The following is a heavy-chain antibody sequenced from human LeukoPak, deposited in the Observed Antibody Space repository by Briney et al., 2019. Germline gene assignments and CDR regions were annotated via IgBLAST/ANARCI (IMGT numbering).Heavy chain of an antibody. CDR3: ARVGDCSSTSCYGGIDY. Sequence: SQTLSLTCAISGDSVSSNSAAWNWIRQSPSRGLEWLGRTYYRSKWYNDYAVSVKSRITINPDTSKNQFSLQLNSVTPEDTAVYYCARVGDCSSTSCYGGIDYWGQGTLVTVSS. V-gene: IGHV6-1*01. CDR2: TYYRSKWYN. D-gene: IGHD2-2*01. CDR1: GDSVSSNSAA. J-gene: IGHJ4*02.